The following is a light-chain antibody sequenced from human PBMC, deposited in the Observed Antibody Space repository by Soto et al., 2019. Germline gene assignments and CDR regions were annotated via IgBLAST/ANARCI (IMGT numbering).Light chain of an antibody. CDR1: QGIRND. CDR3: LQDYSSLRT. J-gene: IGKJ1*01. CDR2: AAS. Sequence: AIQMTQSPSSLSASVGDRVTITCRASQGIRNDLGWYQQKPGKAPKLLIYAASSLQGGVTSRFSGSGSGTDFTLTISSLQPEDVATYYCLQDYSSLRTFGQGTKVEIK. V-gene: IGKV1-6*01.